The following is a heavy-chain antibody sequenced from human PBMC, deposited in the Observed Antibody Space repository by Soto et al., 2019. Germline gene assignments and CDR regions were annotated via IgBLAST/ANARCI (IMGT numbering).Heavy chain of an antibody. CDR2: ISADNGHT. J-gene: IGHJ5*02. V-gene: IGHV1-18*01. D-gene: IGHD6-19*01. Sequence: ASVKVSCKTSGYTFSNYGITRVRQAPGQGLEWMGWISADNGHTNFTQKLQGRVTMTTDTSTSTAYMELRSLRSDDTAVYYCARDDRRAMAGDNWFDPWGQGTLVTVSS. CDR3: ARDDRRAMAGDNWFDP. CDR1: GYTFSNYG.